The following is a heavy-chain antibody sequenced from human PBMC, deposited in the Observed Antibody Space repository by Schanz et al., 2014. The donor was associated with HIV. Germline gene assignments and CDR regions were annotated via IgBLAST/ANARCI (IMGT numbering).Heavy chain of an antibody. D-gene: IGHD2-8*01. J-gene: IGHJ2*01. CDR2: ISYSGSA. CDR1: GGSISSGGYS. V-gene: IGHV4-31*03. CDR3: AREDVSYWSFDL. Sequence: QVQLQESGPGLVKPSQTLSLTCNVSGGSISSGGYSWSWIRQRPGKGLEWIGYISYSGSASFNPSLRSRVDIFLHTSATQFSLELSSVTAADTAVYFCAREDVSYWSFDLWGRGTLVTVSS.